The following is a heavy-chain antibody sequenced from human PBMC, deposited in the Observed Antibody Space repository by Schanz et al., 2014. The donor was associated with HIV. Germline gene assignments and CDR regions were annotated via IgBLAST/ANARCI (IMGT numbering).Heavy chain of an antibody. CDR1: GFSFNNYG. J-gene: IGHJ6*02. D-gene: IGHD3-22*01. Sequence: QVQLGESGGGVVQPRRSLRLSCAASGFSFNNYGMHWVRQAPGKGLEWVAVMSYDGINKHYADSEKGRFTISRDNSKNTLYLQMKSLRAEDTAVYYCAKDRNYYDSRYRGKGNYYYYYGMDVWGQGTAVTVSS. CDR2: MSYDGINK. CDR3: AKDRNYYDSRYRGKGNYYYYYGMDV. V-gene: IGHV3-30*18.